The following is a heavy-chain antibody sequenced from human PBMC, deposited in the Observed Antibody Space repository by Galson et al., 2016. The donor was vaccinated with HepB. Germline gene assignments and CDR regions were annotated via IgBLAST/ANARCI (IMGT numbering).Heavy chain of an antibody. J-gene: IGHJ6*02. Sequence: SLRLSCAASGFTFSSYAMSWVRPAPGKGLEWVSAISGSGGSTYYADSVKGRFTISRDNSKNTLYLQMNSLRAEDTAVYYCARYYDILTGYSNYGMDVWGQGTTVTVSS. CDR2: ISGSGGST. D-gene: IGHD3-9*01. V-gene: IGHV3-23*01. CDR1: GFTFSSYA. CDR3: ARYYDILTGYSNYGMDV.